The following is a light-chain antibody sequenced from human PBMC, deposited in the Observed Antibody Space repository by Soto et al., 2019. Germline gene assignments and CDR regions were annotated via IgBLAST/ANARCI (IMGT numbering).Light chain of an antibody. CDR1: QSVSSY. CDR2: DAS. CDR3: QQRSNLPFT. J-gene: IGKJ3*01. V-gene: IGKV3-11*01. Sequence: EIVLTQSPATLSLSPGERATLSCRASQSVSSYLAWYQQKPGQAPRLLIYDASNRATGIPARFSGSGSGTNFTLTISSLEPEDFAVYYCQQRSNLPFTLGHGTKVDIK.